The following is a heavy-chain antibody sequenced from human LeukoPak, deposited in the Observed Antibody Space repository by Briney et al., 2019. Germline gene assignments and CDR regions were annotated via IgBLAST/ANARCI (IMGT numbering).Heavy chain of an antibody. Sequence: GGSLRLSCAASGFTFSSYAINWVRQAPGKGLEWVAVISYDGSNKYYADSVKGRFTISRDNSKNTLYLQMNSLRAEDTAVYYCAELGITMIGGVWGKGTTVNISS. D-gene: IGHD3-10*02. V-gene: IGHV3-30-3*02. CDR1: GFTFSSYA. CDR3: AELGITMIGGV. CDR2: ISYDGSNK. J-gene: IGHJ6*04.